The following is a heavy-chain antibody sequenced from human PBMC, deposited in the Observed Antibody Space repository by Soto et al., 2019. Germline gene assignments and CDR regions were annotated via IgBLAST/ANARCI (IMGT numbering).Heavy chain of an antibody. J-gene: IGHJ6*02. CDR1: GFTFTSSA. CDR2: IVVGSGNT. D-gene: IGHD3-9*01. V-gene: IGHV1-58*01. Sequence: ASVKVSCKASGFTFTSSAVQWVRQARGQCLEWIGWIVVGSGNTNYAQKFQERVTITRDMSTSTAYMELSSLRSEDTAVYYCAAARCCVGNYDILTGYPAPYFGMDVWGQGTTVTVSS. CDR3: AAARCCVGNYDILTGYPAPYFGMDV.